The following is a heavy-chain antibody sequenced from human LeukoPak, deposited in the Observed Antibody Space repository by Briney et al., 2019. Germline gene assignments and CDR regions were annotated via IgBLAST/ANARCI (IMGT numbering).Heavy chain of an antibody. CDR2: ISSSSSTI. CDR3: ARERITMVRGVIDY. V-gene: IGHV3-48*04. Sequence: GGSLRLSCAASGFIFSNYALMWVRQAPGKGLEWVSYISSSSSTIYYADSVKGRFTISRDNAKNSLYLQMNSLRAEDTAVYYCARERITMVRGVIDYWGQGTLVTVSS. CDR1: GFIFSNYA. D-gene: IGHD3-10*01. J-gene: IGHJ4*02.